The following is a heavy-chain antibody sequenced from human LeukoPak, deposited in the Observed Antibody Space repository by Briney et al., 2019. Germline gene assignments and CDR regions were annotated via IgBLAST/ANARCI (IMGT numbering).Heavy chain of an antibody. V-gene: IGHV4-39*07. J-gene: IGHJ6*03. Sequence: SETLSFTCTVSGGSISSSSYYWGWIRQPPGKGLEWIGSIYYSGSTYYNPSLKSRVTISVDTSKNQFSLKLSSVTAADTAVYYCAREMAHYYYMDVWGKGTTVTVSS. CDR3: AREMAHYYYMDV. CDR1: GGSISSSSYY. CDR2: IYYSGST. D-gene: IGHD2-8*01.